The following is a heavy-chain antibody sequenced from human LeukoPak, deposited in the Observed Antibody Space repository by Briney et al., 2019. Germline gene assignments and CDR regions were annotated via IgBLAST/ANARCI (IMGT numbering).Heavy chain of an antibody. D-gene: IGHD6-19*01. CDR1: GYTFTGYH. CDR3: ARDRPGYSSWFDP. CDR2: INSNTGGT. J-gene: IGHJ5*02. V-gene: IGHV1-2*02. Sequence: ASVKVSCKASGYTFTGYHIHWVRQAPGQGLEWIGWINSNTGGTNYAQKFRGRVTLTRDTSITTAYMEMISLRSDDTAVYYCARDRPGYSSWFDPWGQGTLVTVSS.